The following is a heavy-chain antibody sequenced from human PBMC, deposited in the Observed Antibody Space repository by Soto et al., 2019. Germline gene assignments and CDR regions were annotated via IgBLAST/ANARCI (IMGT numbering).Heavy chain of an antibody. V-gene: IGHV3-23*01. CDR2: ISGSGGST. J-gene: IGHJ6*02. Sequence: GGSLRLSCAASGFTFSSYAMSWVRQAPGKGLEWVSAISGSGGSTYYADSVKGRFTISRDNSKNTLYLQMNSLRAEDTAVYYCAKGYREWLVNYYYYGMDVWGQGTTVTVSS. CDR1: GFTFSSYA. CDR3: AKGYREWLVNYYYYGMDV. D-gene: IGHD6-19*01.